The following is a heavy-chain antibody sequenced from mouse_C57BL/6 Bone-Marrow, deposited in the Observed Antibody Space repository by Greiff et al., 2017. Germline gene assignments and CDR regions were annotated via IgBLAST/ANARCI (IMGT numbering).Heavy chain of an antibody. J-gene: IGHJ3*01. V-gene: IGHV1-81*01. CDR2: IYPRSGNT. Sequence: QVHVKQSGAELARPGASVKLSCKASGYTFTSYGISWVKQRTGQGLEWIGEIYPRSGNTYYNEKFKGKATLTADKSSSTAYMELRSLTSEDSAVYFCARRPPSTMVTTGFAYWGQGTLVTVSA. D-gene: IGHD2-2*01. CDR1: GYTFTSYG. CDR3: ARRPPSTMVTTGFAY.